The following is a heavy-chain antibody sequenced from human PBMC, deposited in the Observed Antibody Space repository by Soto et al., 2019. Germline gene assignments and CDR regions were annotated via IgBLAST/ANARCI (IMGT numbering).Heavy chain of an antibody. Sequence: PGGSLRLSCAASGFTFSSYSMNWVRQAPGKGLEWVSSISSSSYIYYADSVKGRFTISRDNAKNSLYLQLNSLRFEDTAVYYCAKDGFTDRGDDYFDYWGPGTLVTVSS. CDR3: AKDGFTDRGDDYFDY. J-gene: IGHJ4*02. CDR2: ISSSSYI. D-gene: IGHD2-21*02. V-gene: IGHV3-21*04. CDR1: GFTFSSYS.